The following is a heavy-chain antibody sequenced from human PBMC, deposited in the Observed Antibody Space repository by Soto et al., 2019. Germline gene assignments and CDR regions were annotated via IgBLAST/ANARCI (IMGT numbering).Heavy chain of an antibody. CDR3: AKVMGMFSSSSKSYYYYGMDV. CDR2: ISYDGSNK. J-gene: IGHJ6*02. CDR1: GFTFSSYG. V-gene: IGHV3-30*18. D-gene: IGHD6-6*01. Sequence: PGGSLRLSCAASGFTFSSYGMHWVRQAPGKGLEWVAVISYDGSNKYYADSVKGRFTISRDNSKNTLYLQMNSLRAEDTAVYYCAKVMGMFSSSSKSYYYYGMDVWGQGTTVTVSS.